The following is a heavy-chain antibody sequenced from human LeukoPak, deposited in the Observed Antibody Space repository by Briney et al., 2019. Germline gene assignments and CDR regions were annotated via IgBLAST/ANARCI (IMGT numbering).Heavy chain of an antibody. CDR3: ARVEKRGYSYAKGY. D-gene: IGHD5-18*01. CDR2: INPNSGGT. Sequence: ASVKVSCKASGYTFTGYYMHWVRQAPGQGLEWMGWINPNSGGTNYAQKFQGRVTMTRDTSISIAYMELSRLRSDDTAVYYCARVEKRGYSYAKGYWGQGTLVTVSS. V-gene: IGHV1-2*02. J-gene: IGHJ4*02. CDR1: GYTFTGYY.